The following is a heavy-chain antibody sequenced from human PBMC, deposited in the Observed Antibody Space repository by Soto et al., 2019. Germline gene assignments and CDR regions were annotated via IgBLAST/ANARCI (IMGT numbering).Heavy chain of an antibody. D-gene: IGHD6-6*01. Sequence: PSETLSLPCTVSGGSVNSDNFYWSWIRQPPGRGLEWIGYIYYTGSTSYNPSLKSRVTISIDTSRNQFSLKLSSVTAADTAVYYCAREFSNSPEAFDSWGQGSLVTVSS. J-gene: IGHJ4*02. CDR3: AREFSNSPEAFDS. CDR1: GGSVNSDNFY. CDR2: IYYTGST. V-gene: IGHV4-61*01.